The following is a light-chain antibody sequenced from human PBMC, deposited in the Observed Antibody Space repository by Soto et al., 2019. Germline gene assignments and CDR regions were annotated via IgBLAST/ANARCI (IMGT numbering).Light chain of an antibody. Sequence: SYELTQPPSVSVSPGQTARITCSGDALPKQYAYWYQQKPGQAPVLVIYKDSERPSGIPERFSGSNSGTTVTLTISGVQAEDEADYYCQSADSSGTDVVFGGGTQLTVL. V-gene: IGLV3-25*03. J-gene: IGLJ2*01. CDR2: KDS. CDR1: ALPKQY. CDR3: QSADSSGTDVV.